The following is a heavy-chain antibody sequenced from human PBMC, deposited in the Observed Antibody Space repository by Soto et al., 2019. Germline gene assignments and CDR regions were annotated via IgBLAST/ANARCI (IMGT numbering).Heavy chain of an antibody. J-gene: IGHJ4*02. V-gene: IGHV4-34*01. CDR2: INHSGST. Sequence: SETLSLTCAVYGGSFSGYYWSWIRQPPGKGLEWIGEINHSGSTNYNPSLKSRVTISVDTSKNQFSLKLSSVTAADTAVYYCARGSKQLDWNDVGGQRPSEFDYWGQGTLVTVSS. D-gene: IGHD1-1*01. CDR1: GGSFSGYY. CDR3: ARGSKQLDWNDVGGQRPSEFDY.